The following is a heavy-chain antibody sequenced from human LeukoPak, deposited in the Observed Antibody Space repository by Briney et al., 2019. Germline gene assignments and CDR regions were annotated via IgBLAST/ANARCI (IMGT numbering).Heavy chain of an antibody. D-gene: IGHD5-12*01. CDR2: MYGDMRDI. Sequence: PGGSLRLSCEASGLTFSNSWMHWVRQIPGKGLVWVSRMYGDMRDISYADSVKGRFTISRDNAKNTVYLQMNSLRGEDTAVYYCVRDLGLRGSTWGQGTLVTVSS. CDR3: VRDLGLRGST. V-gene: IGHV3-74*01. J-gene: IGHJ5*02. CDR1: GLTFSNSW.